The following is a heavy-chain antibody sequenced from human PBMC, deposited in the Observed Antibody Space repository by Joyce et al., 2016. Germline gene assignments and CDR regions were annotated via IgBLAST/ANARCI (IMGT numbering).Heavy chain of an antibody. Sequence: QVQLVQSGAEVKRPGASVKISCKTSGYTFTSYNIHWVRQAPGQNLEWMGRITTGNGATKYSQRFQGRATLTRDTSATTAYMEVSSLNSDDTAVYYCARYDYGDAFSIWGQGTMVTVSP. J-gene: IGHJ3*02. CDR2: ITTGNGAT. D-gene: IGHD4-17*01. CDR1: GYTFTSYN. CDR3: ARYDYGDAFSI. V-gene: IGHV1-3*04.